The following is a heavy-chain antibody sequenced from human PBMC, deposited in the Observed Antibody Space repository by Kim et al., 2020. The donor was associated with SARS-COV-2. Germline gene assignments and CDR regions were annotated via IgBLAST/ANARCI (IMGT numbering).Heavy chain of an antibody. J-gene: IGHJ3*02. Sequence: VSTLYADSVKGRFTISRDNSKNTLYPQMNSLRGEDTAVYYCAKDGRTFDIWGQGTMVTVSS. CDR2: VST. CDR3: AKDGRTFDI. V-gene: IGHV3-23*01.